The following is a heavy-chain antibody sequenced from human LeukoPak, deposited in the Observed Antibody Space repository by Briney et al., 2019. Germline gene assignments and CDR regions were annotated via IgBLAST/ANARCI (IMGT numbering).Heavy chain of an antibody. J-gene: IGHJ4*02. Sequence: SETLSLTCSVSGGSISTYYWSWIRQPPGKGLEWIGFIFYSGTTNYNPSLKSRVTISVDTSKNQFSLKLSSVTAADTAVYYCARGGWNKFDYWGQGTLVTVSS. D-gene: IGHD3-22*01. CDR1: GGSISTYY. V-gene: IGHV4-59*01. CDR3: ARGGWNKFDY. CDR2: IFYSGTT.